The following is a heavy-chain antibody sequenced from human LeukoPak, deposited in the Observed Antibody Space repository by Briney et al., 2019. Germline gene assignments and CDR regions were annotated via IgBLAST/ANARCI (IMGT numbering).Heavy chain of an antibody. D-gene: IGHD3-3*01. V-gene: IGHV4-30-4*01. CDR3: ARADVITIWFDP. CDR1: GVSISSGDYY. Sequence: SETLSLTCTVSGVSISSGDYYWSWIRQPPGKGLEWIGYIYYSGSTYYNPSLKSRVTISVDTSKNQFSLKLSSVTAADTAVYYCARADVITIWFDPWGQGTLVTVSS. J-gene: IGHJ5*02. CDR2: IYYSGST.